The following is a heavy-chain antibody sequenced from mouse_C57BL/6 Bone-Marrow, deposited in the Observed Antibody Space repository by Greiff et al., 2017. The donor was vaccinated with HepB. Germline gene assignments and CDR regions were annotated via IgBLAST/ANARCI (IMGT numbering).Heavy chain of an antibody. Sequence: EVMLVESGGGLVKPGGSLKLSCAASGFTFSDYGMHWVRQAPEKGLEWVAYISSGSSTIYYADTVKGRFTISSDNAKNTLFLQMTSLRSEDTAMYYCARPQLGPYYAMDYWGQGTSVTVSS. D-gene: IGHD4-1*02. CDR1: GFTFSDYG. CDR2: ISSGSSTI. J-gene: IGHJ4*01. CDR3: ARPQLGPYYAMDY. V-gene: IGHV5-17*01.